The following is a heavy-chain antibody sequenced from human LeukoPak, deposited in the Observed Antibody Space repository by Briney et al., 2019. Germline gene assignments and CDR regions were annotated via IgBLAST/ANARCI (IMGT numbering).Heavy chain of an antibody. CDR2: INPNTGGT. D-gene: IGHD2-2*01. CDR1: GYTFTGYY. J-gene: IGHJ4*02. Sequence: EASVKVSCKASGYTFTGYYVHWVRQAPGRRLEWMGWINPNTGGTNYAQKFQGRVTMTRDTSISTAYMELSRLRSDDTAVYYCARAIIVVVPAAMGYWGQGTLVTVSS. V-gene: IGHV1-2*02. CDR3: ARAIIVVVPAAMGY.